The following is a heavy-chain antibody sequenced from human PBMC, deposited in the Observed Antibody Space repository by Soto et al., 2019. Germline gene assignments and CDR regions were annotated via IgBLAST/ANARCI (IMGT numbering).Heavy chain of an antibody. CDR3: ARDGNLPLWFGELLYRYSYFDY. CDR2: ISYDGSNK. Sequence: QVQLVESGGGVVQPGRSLRLSCAASGFTFSSYAMHWVRQAPGKGLEWVAVISYDGSNKYYADSVKGRFTISRDNSKNKLYLQMNSLRAEDTAVYYCARDGNLPLWFGELLYRYSYFDYWGQGTLVTVSS. CDR1: GFTFSSYA. J-gene: IGHJ4*02. V-gene: IGHV3-30-3*01. D-gene: IGHD3-10*01.